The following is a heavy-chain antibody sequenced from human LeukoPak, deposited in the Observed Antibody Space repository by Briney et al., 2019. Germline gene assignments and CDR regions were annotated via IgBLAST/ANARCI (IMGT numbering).Heavy chain of an antibody. Sequence: SVKVSCKASGGTFISYAISWVRQAPGQGLEWMGRIIPILGIANYAQKFQGRVTITADKSTSTAYMELSSLRSEDTAVYYCARGVAATGYGRFDPWGQGTLVTVSS. D-gene: IGHD2-15*01. CDR1: GGTFISYA. CDR3: ARGVAATGYGRFDP. CDR2: IIPILGIA. V-gene: IGHV1-69*04. J-gene: IGHJ5*02.